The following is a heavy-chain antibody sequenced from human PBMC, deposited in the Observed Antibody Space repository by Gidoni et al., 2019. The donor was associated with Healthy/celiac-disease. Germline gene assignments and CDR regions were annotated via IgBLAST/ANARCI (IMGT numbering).Heavy chain of an antibody. Sequence: QVQLQQWGAGLLKPSETLSLTCAVYGGSFSGYYWSWIRQPPGKGLEWIGEINHSGSTNYNPCLKSRVTISVDTSKNQFSLKLSSVTAADTAVYYCARGLGGYDSSGYGYWGQGTLVTVSS. CDR1: GGSFSGYY. V-gene: IGHV4-34*01. J-gene: IGHJ4*02. CDR3: ARGLGGYDSSGYGY. D-gene: IGHD3-22*01. CDR2: INHSGST.